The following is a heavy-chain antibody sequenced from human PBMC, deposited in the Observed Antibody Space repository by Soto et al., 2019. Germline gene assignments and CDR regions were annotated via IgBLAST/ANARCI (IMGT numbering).Heavy chain of an antibody. CDR2: INPNSGGT. J-gene: IGHJ6*02. D-gene: IGHD3-9*01. V-gene: IGHV1-2*02. CDR1: GYTFTGYY. CDR3: ARGIKGTHYDILTGLQSHYYYYYGMDV. Sequence: ASVKVSCKASGYTFTGYYIHWVRQAPGQGLEWMGRINPNSGGTNYEQNFQGRVTMTRDTSISTAYMELSSLRYDDTAVYYCARGIKGTHYDILTGLQSHYYYYYGMDVWGQGTTVTVSS.